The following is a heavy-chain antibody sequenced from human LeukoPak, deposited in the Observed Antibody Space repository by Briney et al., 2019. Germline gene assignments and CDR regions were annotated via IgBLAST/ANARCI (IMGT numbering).Heavy chain of an antibody. D-gene: IGHD2-15*01. CDR1: GFTFSSYS. CDR3: ARDCSGGSCYFSLWWYFDL. J-gene: IGHJ2*01. Sequence: PGGSLRLSCAASGFTFSSYSMNWVRQAPEKGLEWVSSISSSSSYIYYADSVKGRFTISRDNAKNSLYLQMNSLRAEDTAVYYCARDCSGGSCYFSLWWYFDLWGRGTLVTVSS. V-gene: IGHV3-21*01. CDR2: ISSSSSYI.